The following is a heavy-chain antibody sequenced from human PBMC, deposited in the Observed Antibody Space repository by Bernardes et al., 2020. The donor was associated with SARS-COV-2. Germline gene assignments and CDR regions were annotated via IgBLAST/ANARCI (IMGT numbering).Heavy chain of an antibody. CDR1: GFTFRDYT. D-gene: IGHD4-17*01. V-gene: IGHV3-33*01. Sequence: GGSLRLSCAASGFTFRDYTMHWVRPAPGKGLEWVAVILHDGSRGYYVDSVKGRFAISRDNSNNTLYLQMNNLRVEDTALYRCATEDGEWLESWGQGTLVTVSS. CDR2: ILHDGSRG. CDR3: ATEDGEWLES. J-gene: IGHJ5*01.